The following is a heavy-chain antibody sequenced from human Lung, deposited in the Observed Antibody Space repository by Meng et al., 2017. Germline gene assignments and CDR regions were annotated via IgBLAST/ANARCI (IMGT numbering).Heavy chain of an antibody. V-gene: IGHV4-34*01. CDR2: INHSGST. Sequence: QLQRGGEGLLTPSATLYLTCVVSGGSFSDYYWSWIRQPPGKGLEWIGEINHSGSTNYNPSLESRATISVDTSQNNLSLKLSSVTAADSAVYYCARGPTTMAHDFDYWGQGTLVTVSS. CDR3: ARGPTTMAHDFDY. D-gene: IGHD4-11*01. J-gene: IGHJ4*02. CDR1: GGSFSDYY.